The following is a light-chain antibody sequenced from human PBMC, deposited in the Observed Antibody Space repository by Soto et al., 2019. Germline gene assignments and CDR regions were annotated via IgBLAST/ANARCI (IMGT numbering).Light chain of an antibody. CDR3: SSYAGNNYLL. J-gene: IGLJ2*01. CDR2: EVS. CDR1: SSDVGGYNF. V-gene: IGLV2-8*01. Sequence: QSVLTQSPSASGSPGQSVTISCTGTSSDVGGYNFVSWYQQHPGKAPKLIIYEVSKRLSGFPDRFSGSKSGNTASLTVSGLQTEDEADYYCSSYAGNNYLLFGGGTKLTVL.